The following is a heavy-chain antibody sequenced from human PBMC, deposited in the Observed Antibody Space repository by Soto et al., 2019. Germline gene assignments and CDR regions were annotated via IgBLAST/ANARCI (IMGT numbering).Heavy chain of an antibody. CDR1: GGSISSSSYY. CDR2: IYYSGST. J-gene: IGHJ5*02. CDR3: ASRIQLYSSSHRWFDP. Sequence: SETLSLTCTASGGSISSSSYYWGWIRQPPGKGLEWIGSIYYSGSTYYNPSLKSRVTISVDTSKNQFSLKLSSVTAADTAVYYCASRIQLYSSSHRWFDPWGQGTLVTVSS. D-gene: IGHD6-13*01. V-gene: IGHV4-39*01.